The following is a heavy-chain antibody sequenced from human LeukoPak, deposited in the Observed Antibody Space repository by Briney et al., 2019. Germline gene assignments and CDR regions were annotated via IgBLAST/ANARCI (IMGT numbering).Heavy chain of an antibody. J-gene: IGHJ5*02. Sequence: GGSLRLSCAASGFTFDDYAMHWVRQVPGKGLEWVSGISWNSGSTGYAGSVKGRFTMSRDNTKNSLYLQMNSLTPDDTALYYCVRGNFGPAQWFNPWGQGTLVTVSS. V-gene: IGHV3-9*01. CDR3: VRGNFGPAQWFNP. D-gene: IGHD3/OR15-3a*01. CDR2: ISWNSGST. CDR1: GFTFDDYA.